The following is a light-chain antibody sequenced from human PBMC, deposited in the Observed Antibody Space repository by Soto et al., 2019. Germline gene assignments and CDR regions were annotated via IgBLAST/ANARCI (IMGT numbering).Light chain of an antibody. CDR2: AAS. J-gene: IGKJ1*01. V-gene: IGKV1-27*01. Sequence: DIQMTQSPSSLSASVGARATITCRARQGISNYLALYQQKPGKVPKVLFYAASTLQSGVPSRFSGSVYGTDFTLTISSLQPEDVATYYCQKYNSAPWTFGQWTKVDIK. CDR3: QKYNSAPWT. CDR1: QGISNY.